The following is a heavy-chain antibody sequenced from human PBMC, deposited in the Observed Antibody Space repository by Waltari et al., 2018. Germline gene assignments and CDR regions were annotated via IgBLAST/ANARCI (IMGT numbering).Heavy chain of an antibody. D-gene: IGHD3-22*01. V-gene: IGHV3-30*04. CDR3: ARDYCDRTNCHGMDV. CDR1: EFTFSSYS. J-gene: IGHJ6*02. CDR2: ISYNERNI. Sequence: QVQLVESGGGVVQPGRSLSLSCAASEFTFSSYSMHWVRQAPGKGLEWVAVISYNERNIYYVDSVKGRFIISRDNSKKMLYLQMNSLRTEDTAVYYCARDYCDRTNCHGMDVWGQGTTVTVSS.